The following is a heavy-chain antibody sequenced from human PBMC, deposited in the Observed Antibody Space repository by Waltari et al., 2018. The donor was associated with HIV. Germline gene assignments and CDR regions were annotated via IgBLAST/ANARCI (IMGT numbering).Heavy chain of an antibody. CDR1: GFTFDDYA. CDR3: AKDKESYEGAYYFDY. D-gene: IGHD5-12*01. J-gene: IGHJ4*02. V-gene: IGHV3-9*01. Sequence: EVQLVESGGGLVQPGRSLRLSCAASGFTFDDYAMPWVRQAPGKGLEWVSGISWNSGSIGYADSVKGRFTISRDNAKNSLYLQMNSLRAEDTALYYCAKDKESYEGAYYFDYWGQGTLVTVSS. CDR2: ISWNSGSI.